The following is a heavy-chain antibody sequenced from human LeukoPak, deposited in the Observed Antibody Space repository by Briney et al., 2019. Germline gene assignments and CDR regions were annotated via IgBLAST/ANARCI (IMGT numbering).Heavy chain of an antibody. V-gene: IGHV1-69*13. CDR1: GYTFTGYY. Sequence: SVKVSCKASGYTFTGYYMHWVRQAPGQGLEWMGGIIPIFGTANYAQKFQGRVTITADESTSTAYMELSSLRSEDTAVYYCARGGDYDRYNWFDPWGQGTLVTVSS. CDR2: IIPIFGTA. CDR3: ARGGDYDRYNWFDP. D-gene: IGHD3-22*01. J-gene: IGHJ5*02.